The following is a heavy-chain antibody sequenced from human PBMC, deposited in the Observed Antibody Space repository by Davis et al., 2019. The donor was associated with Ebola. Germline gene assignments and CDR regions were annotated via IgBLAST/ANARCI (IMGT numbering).Heavy chain of an antibody. J-gene: IGHJ4*02. CDR2: IKTDGSTT. D-gene: IGHD6-25*01. Sequence: GESLKISCAASGFTFGNYYMHWVRQAPGKGLVWVARIKTDGSTTRYADSVKGRFTISRDNAKNTLFLQLNSLRVEDTAIYYCARREAASIDYWGQGTLVTVSS. CDR1: GFTFGNYY. V-gene: IGHV3-74*01. CDR3: ARREAASIDY.